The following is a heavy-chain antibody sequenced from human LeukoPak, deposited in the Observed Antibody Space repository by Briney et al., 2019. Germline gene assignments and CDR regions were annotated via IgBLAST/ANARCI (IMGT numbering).Heavy chain of an antibody. Sequence: GASVKVSCKASGYTFTGYYMHWVRQAPGQGLEWMGWINPNSGGTNYAQKLQGRVTMTRDTSISTAYMELSRLRSDDTAVYYCARVGYYGSGSYYSGAPYCFDYWGRGTLVTVSS. D-gene: IGHD3-10*01. J-gene: IGHJ4*02. CDR3: ARVGYYGSGSYYSGAPYCFDY. CDR1: GYTFTGYY. V-gene: IGHV1-2*02. CDR2: INPNSGGT.